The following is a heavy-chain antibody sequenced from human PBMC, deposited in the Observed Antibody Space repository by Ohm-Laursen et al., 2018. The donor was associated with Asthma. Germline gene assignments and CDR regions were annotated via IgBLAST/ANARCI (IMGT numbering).Heavy chain of an antibody. CDR2: ISYDGSNK. V-gene: IGHV3-30*18. CDR1: GFTFSSYG. D-gene: IGHD2-15*01. J-gene: IGHJ4*02. CDR3: AKDHRYCSGGSCYRYLYYFDY. Sequence: SLRLSCAASGFTFSSYGMHWVRQAPGKGLEWVAVISYDGSNKYYADSVKGRFTISRDNSKNTLYLQMNSLRAEDTAVYYCAKDHRYCSGGSCYRYLYYFDYWGQGTLVTVSS.